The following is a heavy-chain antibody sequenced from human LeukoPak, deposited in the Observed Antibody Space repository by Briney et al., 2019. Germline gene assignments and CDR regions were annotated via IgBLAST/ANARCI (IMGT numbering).Heavy chain of an antibody. J-gene: IGHJ3*02. V-gene: IGHV4-59*01. CDR2: IYYSGST. CDR3: ARDGGKYCSSTSCRNAFDI. CDR1: GGSISTYY. D-gene: IGHD2-2*01. Sequence: SETLSLTCTVSGGSISTYYWSWIRQPPGKGLEWIGYIYYSGSTNYNPSLKSRVTISVDTSKNQFFLYLSSVTAADTAVYYCARDGGKYCSSTSCRNAFDIWGQGTMVTVSA.